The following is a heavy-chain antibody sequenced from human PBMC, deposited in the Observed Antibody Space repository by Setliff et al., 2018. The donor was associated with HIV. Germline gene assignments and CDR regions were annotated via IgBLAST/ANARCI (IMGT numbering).Heavy chain of an antibody. D-gene: IGHD6-6*01. Sequence: SETLSLTCGISGGSFSGFYWAWIRQPPGKGPEWIGEINYSGKTNKNPSLKSRVTISADTSRTQFSLNLISVTAADTAVYYCARATYGSRAGTGLYFDSWGQGALVTVSS. CDR3: ARATYGSRAGTGLYFDS. V-gene: IGHV4-34*01. CDR2: INYSGKT. CDR1: GGSFSGFY. J-gene: IGHJ4*02.